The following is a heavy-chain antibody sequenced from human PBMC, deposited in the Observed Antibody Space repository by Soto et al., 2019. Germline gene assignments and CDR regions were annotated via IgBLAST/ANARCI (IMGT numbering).Heavy chain of an antibody. J-gene: IGHJ4*02. V-gene: IGHV3-30-3*01. CDR2: ISYDGSNK. CDR1: GFTFSSYA. D-gene: IGHD3-10*01. Sequence: QVQLVESGGGVVQPGRSLRLSCAASGFTFSSYAMQWVRQAPGKGLEWVAVISYDGSNKYYADSVKGRFTISRDNSKNTLYLQMNSLRAEDTAVYFCARPDYGSGIYPDYWAQGTLVTLSS. CDR3: ARPDYGSGIYPDY.